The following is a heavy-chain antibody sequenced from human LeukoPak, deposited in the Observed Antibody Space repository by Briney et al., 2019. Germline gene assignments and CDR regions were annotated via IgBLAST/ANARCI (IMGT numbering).Heavy chain of an antibody. CDR2: IYSGGSA. CDR1: GFTFSDYA. J-gene: IGHJ3*02. D-gene: IGHD2-2*01. V-gene: IGHV3-53*01. Sequence: QTGGSLRLSCAASGFTFSDYAMSWVRQAPGKGLEWVSVIYSGGSAYYADSVKGRFTISRDDSKHTVYLQMNSLRAEDTAVYYCARPTSSLAFDIWGQGTVVIVSS. CDR3: ARPTSSLAFDI.